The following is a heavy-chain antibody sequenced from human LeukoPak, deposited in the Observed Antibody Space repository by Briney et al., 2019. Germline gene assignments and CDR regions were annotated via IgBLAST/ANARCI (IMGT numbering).Heavy chain of an antibody. V-gene: IGHV3-30*18. CDR1: GFTFSNYG. J-gene: IGHJ4*02. CDR2: ISYDGSNK. D-gene: IGHD6-19*01. CDR3: AKDRSGWLHRGSYYFDY. Sequence: GGSLRLSCAASGFTFSNYGMHWVRQAPGKGLEWVAVISYDGSNKYYADSVKGRFTISRDNSKNTLYLQMNSLRAEDTAVYYCAKDRSGWLHRGSYYFDYWGQGTLVTVSS.